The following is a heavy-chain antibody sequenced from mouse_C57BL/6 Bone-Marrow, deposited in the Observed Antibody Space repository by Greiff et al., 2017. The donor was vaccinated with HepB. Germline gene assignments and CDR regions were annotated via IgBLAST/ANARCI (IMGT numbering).Heavy chain of an antibody. J-gene: IGHJ1*03. CDR2: LLPGSGIT. CDR1: GYTFTGYW. D-gene: IGHD1-2*01. Sequence: VQLQQSGAELMKPGASVKLSCKATGYTFTGYWIEWVKQRPGHGLEWIGELLPGSGITNYTEKFKGKATFTADTSSNPAYMQLSSLTTEDSAIYYCAREGNYYGPYWYFDVWGTGTTVTVSS. V-gene: IGHV1-9*01. CDR3: AREGNYYGPYWYFDV.